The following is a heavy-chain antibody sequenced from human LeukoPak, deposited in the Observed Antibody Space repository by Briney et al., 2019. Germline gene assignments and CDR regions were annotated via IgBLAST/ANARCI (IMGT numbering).Heavy chain of an antibody. V-gene: IGHV4-4*09. Sequence: PSETLSLTCTVCRGSISGSIRSYWWSWLRQPPGKGLEFIGYISSSGSVNDNPSLRSRVTISVDTSKNQLFLNLSSVSTADTAVYYRARIPLGYSGAYYFDCWGQGTLVTVSP. CDR3: ARIPLGYSGAYYFDC. J-gene: IGHJ4*02. CDR1: RGSISGSIRSYW. CDR2: ISSSGSV. D-gene: IGHD5-12*01.